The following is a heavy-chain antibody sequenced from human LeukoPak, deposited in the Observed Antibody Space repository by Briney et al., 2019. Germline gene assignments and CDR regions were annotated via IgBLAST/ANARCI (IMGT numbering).Heavy chain of an antibody. Sequence: PSETLSLTCAVYGGSFSNYYWNWIRQPPGKGLEWLGEINDNGRANYNPSLMSRVTVSVDTSKNQFSLRSTSVTATDTAVYYCARRWNYGRNYYIDVWGKGATVSVSS. V-gene: IGHV4-34*01. J-gene: IGHJ6*03. D-gene: IGHD1-7*01. CDR1: GGSFSNYY. CDR2: INDNGRA. CDR3: ARRWNYGRNYYIDV.